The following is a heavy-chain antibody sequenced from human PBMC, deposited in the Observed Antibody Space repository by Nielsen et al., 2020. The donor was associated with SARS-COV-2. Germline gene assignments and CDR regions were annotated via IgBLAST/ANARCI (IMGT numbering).Heavy chain of an antibody. CDR3: ARVRYQLLYDWFDP. CDR2: IYYSGST. V-gene: IGHV4-31*03. D-gene: IGHD2-2*02. CDR1: GGSISSGGYY. J-gene: IGHJ5*02. Sequence: SETLSLTCTVSGGSISSGGYYWSWIRQHPGKGLEWIGYIYYSGSTYYNPSLKGRVTISVDTSKNQFSLKLSSVTAADTAVYYCARVRYQLLYDWFDPWGQGTLVTVSS.